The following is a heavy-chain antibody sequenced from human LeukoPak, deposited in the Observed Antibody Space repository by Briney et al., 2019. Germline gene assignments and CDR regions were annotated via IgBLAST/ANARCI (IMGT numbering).Heavy chain of an antibody. Sequence: SETLSLTCTVSGGSISSSSYYWGWIRQPPGKGLEWIGSIYYSGSTYYNPSLKSRVTISVDTSKNQFSLKLSSVTAADTAVYYCASRGYYDSSGRDHEGYHNWFDPWGQGTLVTVSS. CDR2: IYYSGST. J-gene: IGHJ5*02. V-gene: IGHV4-39*07. CDR3: ASRGYYDSSGRDHEGYHNWFDP. D-gene: IGHD3-22*01. CDR1: GGSISSSSYY.